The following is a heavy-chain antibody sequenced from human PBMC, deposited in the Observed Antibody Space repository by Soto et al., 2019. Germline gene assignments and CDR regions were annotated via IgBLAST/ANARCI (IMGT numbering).Heavy chain of an antibody. Sequence: SETLSLTCTVSGGSINSSSYYWGWIRQPPGKGLEWIGSIYYSGSTYYNPSLKSRVTISVDTSKNQFSLKLSSVTAADTAVYYCARLRYVRRLDYWGQGTLVTGSS. CDR1: GGSINSSSYY. CDR3: ARLRYVRRLDY. V-gene: IGHV4-39*01. J-gene: IGHJ4*02. CDR2: IYYSGST. D-gene: IGHD3-10*02.